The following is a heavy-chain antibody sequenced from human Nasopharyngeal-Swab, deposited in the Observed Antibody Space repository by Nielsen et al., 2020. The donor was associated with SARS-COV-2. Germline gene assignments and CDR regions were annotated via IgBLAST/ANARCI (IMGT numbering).Heavy chain of an antibody. CDR2: INPNSGGT. Sequence: AQAMVSCKASGYTFTGYYMHWVRQAPGQGLEWMGWINPNSGGTNYAQKFQGWVTMTRDTSISTAYMELSRLRSDDTAVYYCARDRRDSSGTHNWFDPWGQGTLVTVSS. CDR1: GYTFTGYY. CDR3: ARDRRDSSGTHNWFDP. D-gene: IGHD6-19*01. J-gene: IGHJ5*02. V-gene: IGHV1-2*04.